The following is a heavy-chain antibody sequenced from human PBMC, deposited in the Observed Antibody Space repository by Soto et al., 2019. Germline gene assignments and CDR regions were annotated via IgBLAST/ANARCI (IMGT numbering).Heavy chain of an antibody. CDR1: GFTFSSYS. V-gene: IGHV3-21*01. J-gene: IGHJ3*02. CDR3: ARVVYNGGYDILTGYYYHDAFDI. D-gene: IGHD3-9*01. Sequence: GGSLRLSCAASGFTFSSYSMNWVRQAPGKGLGWVSSISSSSSYKYYENSLKGGLTITKDNAKNSLYLQMNSLGAEETAVYYCARVVYNGGYDILTGYYYHDAFDIWGQGTMVTVSS. CDR2: ISSSSSYK.